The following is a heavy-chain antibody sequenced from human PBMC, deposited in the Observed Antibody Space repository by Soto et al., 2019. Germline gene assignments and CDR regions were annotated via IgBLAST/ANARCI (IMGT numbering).Heavy chain of an antibody. V-gene: IGHV3-30*18. CDR2: ISYDGSNK. Sequence: GGFLRLACAASGFTFSSYGMHWVRQAPGKGLEWVAVISYDGSNKYYADSVKGRFTISRDNSKNTLYLQMNSLRAEDTAVYYCAKAKRPYPIFGVVTPGYYGMDVWGQGTTVPVSS. CDR1: GFTFSSYG. J-gene: IGHJ6*02. CDR3: AKAKRPYPIFGVVTPGYYGMDV. D-gene: IGHD3-3*01.